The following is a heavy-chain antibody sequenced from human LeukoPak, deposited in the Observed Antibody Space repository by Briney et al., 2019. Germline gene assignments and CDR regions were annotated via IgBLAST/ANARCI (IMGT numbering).Heavy chain of an antibody. Sequence: SETLSLTCTVSAYSINTRQYWGCIRQPPGKGLEWIGNIFHSGSTFYNPSLKSPVTLSMYTSNNCFSLNLPSVTAAETALYFGVVAHGTGVFRDFWGQGILVAVSS. CDR3: VVAHGTGVFRDF. D-gene: IGHD3-3*01. CDR1: AYSINTRQY. J-gene: IGHJ4*02. V-gene: IGHV4-38-2*02. CDR2: IFHSGST.